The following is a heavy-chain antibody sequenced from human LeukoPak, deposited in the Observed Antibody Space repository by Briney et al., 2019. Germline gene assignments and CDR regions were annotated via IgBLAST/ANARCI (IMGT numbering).Heavy chain of an antibody. V-gene: IGHV4-39*03. CDR3: SSAGGYYYVDY. CDR2: IYYSGNT. Sequence: SETLSLTCTVSGVSISSSNSYWGWIRQPPGKGLEWIGSIYYSGNTYYNASLKSQVSISIDTSKNQFSLKLTSVTAADTAVYYCSSAGGYYYVDYWGQGTLVTVSS. CDR1: GVSISSSNSY. D-gene: IGHD3-22*01. J-gene: IGHJ4*02.